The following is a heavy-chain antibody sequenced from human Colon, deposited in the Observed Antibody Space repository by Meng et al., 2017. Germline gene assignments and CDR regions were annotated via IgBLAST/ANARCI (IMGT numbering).Heavy chain of an antibody. D-gene: IGHD2-15*01. V-gene: IGHV1-2*06. CDR2: INPRTGDT. J-gene: IGHJ4*02. CDR1: GYTLY. CDR3: ARESADGGSFDL. Sequence: QLPLVQSGAGVKKPGASVTVSCKASGYTLYIHWVRLRPGEGLEWMGRINPRTGDTKSAQSFQGRVTMTRDTSTNTFSMDLRSLTTDDSAIYFCARESADGGSFDLWGQGTLVTVSS.